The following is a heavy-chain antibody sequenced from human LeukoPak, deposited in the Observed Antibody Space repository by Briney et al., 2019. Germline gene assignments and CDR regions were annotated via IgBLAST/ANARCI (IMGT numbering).Heavy chain of an antibody. Sequence: GGSLRLSCAASGFTFSSYWMHWVRHDPGKGLAWVSRINTDGSSTSYADSVKGRFTISRDNAKNTLYLQMNSLRAEDTAVYFCTRVGYCATTSCRTAFDIWGQGTMVTVSS. D-gene: IGHD2-2*01. CDR3: TRVGYCATTSCRTAFDI. V-gene: IGHV3-74*01. CDR2: INTDGSST. CDR1: GFTFSSYW. J-gene: IGHJ3*02.